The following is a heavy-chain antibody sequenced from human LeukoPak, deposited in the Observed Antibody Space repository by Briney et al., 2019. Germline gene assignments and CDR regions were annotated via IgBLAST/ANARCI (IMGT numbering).Heavy chain of an antibody. J-gene: IGHJ5*02. CDR3: ASLNRAARKRGSGFDP. D-gene: IGHD6-6*01. V-gene: IGHV5-51*01. CDR1: GYSFTSYW. CDR2: IYPGDSDT. Sequence: GESLKISCKGSGYSFTSYWIGWVRQMPGKGLEWMGIIYPGDSDTRYSPSFQGQVTISADKSISTAYLQWSSLKASDTAMYYCASLNRAARKRGSGFDPWGQGTLVTVSS.